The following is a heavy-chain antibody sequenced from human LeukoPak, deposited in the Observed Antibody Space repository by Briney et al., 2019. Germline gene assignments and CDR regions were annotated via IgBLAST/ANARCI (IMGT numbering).Heavy chain of an antibody. J-gene: IGHJ3*02. CDR2: IGWNGAKI. Sequence: GGSLRLSCAASGFTFDDYAIHWVRQAPGKGLEWVSGIGWNGAKIVYADSVKGRFTISRDNAKNSLYLQMDSLGTEDTALYYCAKETHSTMVPGYAFDIWGQGTMVTVSS. CDR3: AKETHSTMVPGYAFDI. V-gene: IGHV3-9*01. D-gene: IGHD2-8*01. CDR1: GFTFDDYA.